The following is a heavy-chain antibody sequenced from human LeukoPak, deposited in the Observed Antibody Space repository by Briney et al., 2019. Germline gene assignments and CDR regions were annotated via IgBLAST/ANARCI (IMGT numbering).Heavy chain of an antibody. Sequence: GASVKASCKASGGTFSSYAISWVRQAPGQGLEWMGGIIPIFGTANYAQKFQGRVTITTDESTSTAYMELSSLRSEDTAVYYCATYYYDSSGYLRIDYWGQGTLVTVSS. CDR2: IIPIFGTA. J-gene: IGHJ4*02. V-gene: IGHV1-69*05. CDR3: ATYYYDSSGYLRIDY. D-gene: IGHD3-22*01. CDR1: GGTFSSYA.